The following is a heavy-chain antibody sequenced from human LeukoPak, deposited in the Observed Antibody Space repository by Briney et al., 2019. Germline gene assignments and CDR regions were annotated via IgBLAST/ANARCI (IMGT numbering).Heavy chain of an antibody. CDR1: GASMSKAF. J-gene: IGHJ4*02. V-gene: IGHV4-4*07. Sequence: SETLSLTCTVSGASMSKAFWSWIRQPAGKGLEWIGRIYTSGTTNYNPSLKSRVTLSVDTSNNQFSLKLTSVTVADTALYYCARAPAGCGGTCAFDYWGQGTLVTVSS. D-gene: IGHD2-15*01. CDR3: ARAPAGCGGTCAFDY. CDR2: IYTSGTT.